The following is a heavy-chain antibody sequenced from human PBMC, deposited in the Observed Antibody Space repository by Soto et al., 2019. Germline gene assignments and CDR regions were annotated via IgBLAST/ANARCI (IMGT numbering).Heavy chain of an antibody. Sequence: GGSLRLSCAASRFTFSRYGMSWVRQAPGKGLEWVSSISGGGGTTYHADSVKGRFTISRDNPKNTLYLQMNSLRAEDTAVYYCAKRTAYDSGDFDYWGQGTLVTVSS. CDR1: RFTFSRYG. CDR3: AKRTAYDSGDFDY. D-gene: IGHD6-19*01. V-gene: IGHV3-23*01. CDR2: ISGGGGTT. J-gene: IGHJ4*02.